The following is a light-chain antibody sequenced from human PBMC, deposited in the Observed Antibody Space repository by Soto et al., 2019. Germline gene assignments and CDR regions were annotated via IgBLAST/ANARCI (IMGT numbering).Light chain of an antibody. CDR2: EVS. J-gene: IGLJ3*02. CDR1: NNDVGSYKL. CDR3: CTYAGSSTLV. Sequence: QSALTQPASVSGSPGQSTTISCTGTNNDVGSYKLVSWYQQHPGKAPKLMIYEVSQRPAGVSNRFSGSKTGNTASLTISGLQPDDEADYYCCTYAGSSTLVFGGGTKLTVL. V-gene: IGLV2-23*02.